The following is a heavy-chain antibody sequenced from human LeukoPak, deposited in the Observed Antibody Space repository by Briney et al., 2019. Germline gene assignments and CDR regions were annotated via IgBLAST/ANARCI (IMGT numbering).Heavy chain of an antibody. CDR2: ISAHNGDT. CDR1: GYTFTTYV. V-gene: IGHV1-18*01. Sequence: GASVNVSCKASGYTFTTYVISWVRQAPGQGLEWMGWISAHNGDTNYAQRLQGRVTMNTDTSTSTAYMELRSLRSDDTAVYYCARVKARSGSYSLDYWGQGTLVTVSS. CDR3: ARVKARSGSYSLDY. J-gene: IGHJ4*02. D-gene: IGHD1-26*01.